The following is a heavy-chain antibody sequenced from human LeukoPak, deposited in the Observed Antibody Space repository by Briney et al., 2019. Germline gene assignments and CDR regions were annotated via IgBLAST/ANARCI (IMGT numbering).Heavy chain of an antibody. V-gene: IGHV1-69*05. CDR2: IIPIFGTA. Sequence: SVKVSCKASGGTFSSYAISWVRQAPGQGLEWMGGIIPIFGTANYAQKFQRRVTITTDGSTSTAYMELSSLRSEDAAVYYCASGGYYDILPLDYWGQGTLVTVSS. CDR1: GGTFSSYA. J-gene: IGHJ4*02. CDR3: ASGGYYDILPLDY. D-gene: IGHD3-9*01.